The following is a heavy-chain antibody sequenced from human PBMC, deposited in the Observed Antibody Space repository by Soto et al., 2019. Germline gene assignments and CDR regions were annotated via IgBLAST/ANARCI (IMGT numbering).Heavy chain of an antibody. CDR3: ARANYYGSPGDFDY. CDR1: GFTFSSYS. D-gene: IGHD3-10*01. V-gene: IGHV3-48*01. Sequence: EAQLVASGGGLVQPGGSLRLSCAASGFTFSSYSMNWVRQAPGKGLEWVSYISSSSSTIYYADSVKGRFTISRDNAKNSLYLQMNSLRAEDTAVYYCARANYYGSPGDFDYWGQGTLVTVSS. J-gene: IGHJ4*02. CDR2: ISSSSSTI.